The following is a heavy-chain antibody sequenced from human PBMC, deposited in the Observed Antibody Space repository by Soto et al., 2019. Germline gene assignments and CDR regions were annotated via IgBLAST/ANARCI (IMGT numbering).Heavy chain of an antibody. V-gene: IGHV1-58*02. J-gene: IGHJ4*02. CDR2: IVVGSGNT. D-gene: IGHD2-21*02. CDR3: AADLEGDFALDY. CDR1: GFTFTSSA. Sequence: SVKVSCKASGFTFTSSAMQWVRQARGQRLEWIGWIVVGSGNTNYAQKFQERVTITRDMSTSTAYMELSSLRSEDTAVYYCAADLEGDFALDYWGQGTLVTVSS.